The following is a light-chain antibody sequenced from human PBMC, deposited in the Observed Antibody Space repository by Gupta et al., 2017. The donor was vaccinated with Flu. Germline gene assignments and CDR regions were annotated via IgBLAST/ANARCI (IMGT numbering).Light chain of an antibody. J-gene: IGKJ1*01. CDR1: QSVSSN. Sequence: PAPLSVFPGERVTLSCRASQSVSSNLAWYLQKPGQGPRLLVYGVSTRATGIPARFSGSGSGTEFTLTISSMQSEDFAVYYCQQYNNWPQTFGQGTKVDI. CDR2: GVS. CDR3: QQYNNWPQT. V-gene: IGKV3D-15*01.